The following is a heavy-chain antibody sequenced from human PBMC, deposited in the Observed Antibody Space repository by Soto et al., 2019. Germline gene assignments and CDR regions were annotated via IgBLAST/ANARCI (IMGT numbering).Heavy chain of an antibody. CDR3: ARGGKSVMFMQGYYFDY. Sequence: QVQLQQWGAGLLKPSETLSLTCGGCGGSFSPYYWSWIRQPPGKGLEWMGEITHSGSNNYNPSLKSRVTISVDTSKNQFSPKFPSVTAADTAVYYCARGGKSVMFMQGYYFDYWGQGTLVTVSS. V-gene: IGHV4-34*02. J-gene: IGHJ4*02. D-gene: IGHD3-10*02. CDR1: GGSFSPYY. CDR2: ITHSGSN.